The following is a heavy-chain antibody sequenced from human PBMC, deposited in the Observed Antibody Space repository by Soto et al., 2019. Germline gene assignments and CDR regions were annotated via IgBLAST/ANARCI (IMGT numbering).Heavy chain of an antibody. CDR3: ARDRVYGSGSNDF. J-gene: IGHJ4*02. Sequence: EVQLVESGGGLVQPGGSLRLSCAASGLTFSSNWMHWVRQAPGKGLVWVSRISNDGSTTSYVGSVRGRFTISRDNAKNTLNLQMSSLRVEDTAVYYCARDRVYGSGSNDFWGQGTLVTVSS. CDR1: GLTFSSNW. CDR2: ISNDGSTT. V-gene: IGHV3-74*01. D-gene: IGHD3-10*01.